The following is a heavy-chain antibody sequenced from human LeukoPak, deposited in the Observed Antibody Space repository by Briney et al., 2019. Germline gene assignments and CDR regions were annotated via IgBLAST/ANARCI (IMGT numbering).Heavy chain of an antibody. CDR3: AKDYSLHAFVY. V-gene: IGHV3-43*02. J-gene: IGHJ4*02. D-gene: IGHD6-13*01. CDR2: ISSDGSRT. CDR1: GFTFDDYG. Sequence: GGSLRLSCVASGFTFDDYGMDWVRQAPGKGLEWVAFISSDGSRTDYVDSVRGRFTISRDDHKKSLFLQMNSLRTEDTASYFCAKDYSLHAFVYWGQGTLVAVSS.